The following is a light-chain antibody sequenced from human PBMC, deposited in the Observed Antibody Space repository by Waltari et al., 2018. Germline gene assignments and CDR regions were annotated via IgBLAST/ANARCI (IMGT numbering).Light chain of an antibody. V-gene: IGLV2-8*01. CDR3: ASNAGRNIPYV. Sequence: QSALTQPPSASGSRGQSVTISCTGTSSDVGGHDYVSWYQQHPGKAPKLRIYAVSKRPSGVPERFSGSKSGNTASLTVSGLQAEDEADYYSASNAGRNIPYVFGTGTTVTVL. J-gene: IGLJ1*01. CDR1: SSDVGGHDY. CDR2: AVS.